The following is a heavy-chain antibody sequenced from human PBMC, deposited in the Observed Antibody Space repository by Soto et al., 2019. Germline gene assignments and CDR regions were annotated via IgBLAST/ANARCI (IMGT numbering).Heavy chain of an antibody. Sequence: SETLSLTCTVSGGSISSSSYYWGWIRQPPGKGLEWIGSIYYSGSTYYNPSLKSRVTISVVTSKNQFSLKLSSVTAADTAVYYCARLHGYCISSSCHGHYAMDVWGQGTTVTVSS. J-gene: IGHJ6*02. D-gene: IGHD2-2*01. CDR1: GGSISSSSYY. CDR2: IYYSGST. V-gene: IGHV4-39*01. CDR3: ARLHGYCISSSCHGHYAMDV.